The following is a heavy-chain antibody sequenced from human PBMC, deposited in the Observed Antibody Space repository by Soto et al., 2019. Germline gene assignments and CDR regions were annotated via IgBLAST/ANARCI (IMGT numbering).Heavy chain of an antibody. V-gene: IGHV1-46*03. CDR2: MNPHDGRT. CDR1: GYTFTTNY. J-gene: IGHJ4*02. D-gene: IGHD2-2*01. CDR3: AIHDSYWCESSGCDRYFDY. Sequence: QVQLVQSGAEVKKPGASVRVSCKASGYTFTTNYIHWVRQAPGQGFDWMGMMNPHDGRTTYAERFQVRVTLNSDTSRSTIYLGLSILRSEDNDVLYYAIHDSYWCESSGCDRYFDYWGQGTLVNFSS.